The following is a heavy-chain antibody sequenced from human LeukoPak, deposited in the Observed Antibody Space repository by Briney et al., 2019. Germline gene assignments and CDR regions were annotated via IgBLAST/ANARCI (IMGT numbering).Heavy chain of an antibody. J-gene: IGHJ3*02. D-gene: IGHD4-23*01. CDR3: ATDIPDYGGGDAFDI. CDR2: FDPEDGET. Sequence: GASVKVSCKVSGYTLTELSMHWVRQAPGKGLEWMGGFDPEDGETIYAQKFQGRVTMTEDTSTDTAYMELSSLRSEDTAVYYCATDIPDYGGGDAFDIWGQGTMVTVSS. CDR1: GYTLTELS. V-gene: IGHV1-24*01.